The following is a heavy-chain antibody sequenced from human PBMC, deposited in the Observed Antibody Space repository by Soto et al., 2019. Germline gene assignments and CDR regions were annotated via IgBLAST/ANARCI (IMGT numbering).Heavy chain of an antibody. V-gene: IGHV4-61*01. D-gene: IGHD2-21*01. Sequence: SSETLSLTCTVSGGSVSSGSYYWSWIRQPPGKGLEWIGYIYYSGSTNYNPSLKSRVTISVDTSKNQFSLKLSSVTAADTAVYYCARVNIEGGGDFDIWGQGTMVT. J-gene: IGHJ3*02. CDR3: ARVNIEGGGDFDI. CDR1: GGSVSSGSYY. CDR2: IYYSGST.